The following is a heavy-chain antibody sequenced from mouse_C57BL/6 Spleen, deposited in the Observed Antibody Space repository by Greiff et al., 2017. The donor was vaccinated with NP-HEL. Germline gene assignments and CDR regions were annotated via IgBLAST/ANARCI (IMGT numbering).Heavy chain of an antibody. CDR3: ARSGTYDLYDMDY. D-gene: IGHD2-3*01. CDR2: IYPGDGDT. J-gene: IGHJ4*01. CDR1: GYAFSSSW. Sequence: LVESGPELVKPGASVKISCKASGYAFSSSWMNWVKQRPGKGLEWIGRIYPGDGDTNYNGKFKGKATLTADKSSSTAYMQLSSLTSEDSAVYFCARSGTYDLYDMDYWGQGTSVTVSS. V-gene: IGHV1-82*01.